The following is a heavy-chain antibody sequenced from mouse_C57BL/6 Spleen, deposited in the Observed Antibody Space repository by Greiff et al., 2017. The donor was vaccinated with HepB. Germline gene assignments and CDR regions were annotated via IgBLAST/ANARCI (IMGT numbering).Heavy chain of an antibody. CDR1: GFTFSSYA. CDR3: ARVIYDGYQGPMDY. V-gene: IGHV5-4*03. CDR2: ISDGGSYT. Sequence: EVKVEESGGGLVKPGGSLKLSCAASGFTFSSYAMSWVRQTPEKRLEWVATISDGGSYTYYPDNVKGRFTISRDNAKNNLYLQMSHLKSEDTAMYYCARVIYDGYQGPMDYWGQGTSVTVSS. D-gene: IGHD2-3*01. J-gene: IGHJ4*01.